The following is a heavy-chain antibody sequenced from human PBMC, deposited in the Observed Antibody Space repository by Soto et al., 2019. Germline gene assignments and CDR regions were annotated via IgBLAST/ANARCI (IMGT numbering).Heavy chain of an antibody. V-gene: IGHV3-74*03. Sequence: EVQLVESGGGLVQPGGSLRLSCAASGFTFGNYWMHWVRQAPGKGPEWVSRMTSDGRTIQYADSVKGRCTVSRDNAKSTMYLQMNRMRVEDTAVYYCARAEVDYWGQGTLVTVSS. J-gene: IGHJ4*02. CDR3: ARAEVDY. CDR2: MTSDGRTI. CDR1: GFTFGNYW.